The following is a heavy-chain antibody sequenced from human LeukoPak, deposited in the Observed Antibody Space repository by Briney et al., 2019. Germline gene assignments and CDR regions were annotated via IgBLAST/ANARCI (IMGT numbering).Heavy chain of an antibody. CDR1: GYTFTSYG. Sequence: GASVKVSCKASGYTFTSYGISWVRQAPGQGLEWMGWISAHIGNTDYAQKPQGRVTMTTDTSTSTAYMELRSLRSDDTAVYCCARYHDYDFWSGNWFDPWGQGTLVTVSS. CDR3: ARYHDYDFWSGNWFDP. D-gene: IGHD3-3*01. J-gene: IGHJ5*02. V-gene: IGHV1-18*01. CDR2: ISAHIGNT.